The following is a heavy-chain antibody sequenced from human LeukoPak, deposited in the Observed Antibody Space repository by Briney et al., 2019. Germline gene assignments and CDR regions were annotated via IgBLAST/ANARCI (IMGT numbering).Heavy chain of an antibody. D-gene: IGHD3-3*01. CDR1: GFTFRSYE. CDR3: AKEGGTYDFFGGFFDY. V-gene: IGHV3-48*03. Sequence: GGSLRLSCAASGFTFRSYEMNWVRQAPGKGLEWLSYISSSGSTIYYADSVKGRFTISRDNSKNTLYLQMNSLRAEDTAIYYCAKEGGTYDFFGGFFDYWGQGTLVTVSS. J-gene: IGHJ4*02. CDR2: ISSSGSTI.